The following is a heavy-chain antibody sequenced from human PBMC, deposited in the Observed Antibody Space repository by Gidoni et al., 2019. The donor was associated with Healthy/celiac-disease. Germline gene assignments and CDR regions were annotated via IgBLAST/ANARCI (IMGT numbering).Heavy chain of an antibody. CDR3: ARVHGGYSYGLGSGYYYYMDV. V-gene: IGHV4-59*01. D-gene: IGHD5-18*01. J-gene: IGHJ6*03. CDR2: IYYSGST. CDR1: GGSISSYY. Sequence: QVQLQASGPGLVKPSETLSLTCTVSGGSISSYYWSWFRQPPGKGLEWIGYIYYSGSTNYNPSLKSRVTISVDTSKNQCSLKLSSVTAADTAVYYCARVHGGYSYGLGSGYYYYMDVWGKGTTVTVSS.